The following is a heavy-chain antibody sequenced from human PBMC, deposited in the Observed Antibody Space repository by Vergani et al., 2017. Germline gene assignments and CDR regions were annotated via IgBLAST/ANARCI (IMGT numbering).Heavy chain of an antibody. CDR3: AGDPYSGYILVYYYYGMDV. V-gene: IGHV1-69*01. Sequence: QVQLVQSGAEVKKPGSSVKVSCKASGGTFSSYAISWVRQAPGQGLEWMGGIIPIIGTANYAQKFQGRVTITADESTSTAYMELSSLRSEDTAVYYCAGDPYSGYILVYYYYGMDVWGQGTTVTVSS. CDR1: GGTFSSYA. CDR2: IIPIIGTA. D-gene: IGHD5-12*01. J-gene: IGHJ6*02.